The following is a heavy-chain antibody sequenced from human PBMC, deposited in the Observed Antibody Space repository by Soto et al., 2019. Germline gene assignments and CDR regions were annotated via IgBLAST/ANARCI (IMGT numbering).Heavy chain of an antibody. CDR3: ARAGWFGELGYYYYGMDV. V-gene: IGHV1-69*06. CDR2: VIPIFGTA. J-gene: IGHJ6*02. CDR1: GGTFSSYA. Sequence: SVKVSCKASGGTFSSYAISWVRQAPGQGLEWMGGVIPIFGTANYAQKFQGRVTITADKSTSTGYMELSSLRSEDTAVYYCARAGWFGELGYYYYGMDVWGQGTTVAVS. D-gene: IGHD3-10*01.